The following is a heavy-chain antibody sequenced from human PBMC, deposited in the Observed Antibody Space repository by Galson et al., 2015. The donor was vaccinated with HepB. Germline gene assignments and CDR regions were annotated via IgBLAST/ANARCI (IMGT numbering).Heavy chain of an antibody. Sequence: VKVSCKVSGYTFTDYYMHWVQQAPGKGLEWMGLVDPEDGETIYAEKFQGRVTITADTSTDTAYMELSSLRSEDTAVYYCATVHSEQQLVRERYYGMDVWGQGTTVTVSS. V-gene: IGHV1-69-2*01. CDR3: ATVHSEQQLVRERYYGMDV. CDR2: VDPEDGET. D-gene: IGHD6-13*01. CDR1: GYTFTDYY. J-gene: IGHJ6*02.